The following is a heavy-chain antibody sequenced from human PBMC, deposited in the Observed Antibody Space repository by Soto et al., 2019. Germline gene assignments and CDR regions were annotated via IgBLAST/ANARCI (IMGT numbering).Heavy chain of an antibody. CDR2: INHSGST. V-gene: IGHV4-34*01. CDR3: ARGRRFFDSTNWYFDL. D-gene: IGHD3-9*01. Sequence: QVQLQQWGAGLLKPSETLSLTCAVYGGSFSGYYWSWIRQPPGKGLEWITEINHSGSTNYNPSLKSRVTISVNTNQFSLNLSYVTAADTAVYYCARGRRFFDSTNWYFDLWGRGTLVTGSS. CDR1: GGSFSGYY. J-gene: IGHJ2*01.